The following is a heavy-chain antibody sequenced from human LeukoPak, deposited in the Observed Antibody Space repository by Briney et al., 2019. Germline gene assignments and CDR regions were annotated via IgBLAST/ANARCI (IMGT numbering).Heavy chain of an antibody. CDR2: MYYSGTT. D-gene: IGHD6-6*01. J-gene: IGHJ4*01. CDR3: ATGTGMTPRPVDY. V-gene: IGHV4-34*11. Sequence: SETLSLTCAVYGGSFSGYYWSWIRQPPGKGPEWIGSMYYSGTTSYNPSLKSRVTISLDTSRTQVSLNVSSVTAADTAVYFCATGTGMTPRPVDYWGQGTLVTVSS. CDR1: GGSFSGYY.